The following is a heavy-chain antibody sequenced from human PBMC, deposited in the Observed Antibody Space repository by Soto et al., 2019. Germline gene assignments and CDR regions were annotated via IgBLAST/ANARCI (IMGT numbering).Heavy chain of an antibody. Sequence: QVPLVQSGAEVKTPGASVTLSCKASGYTFTSSAMHWVRQAPGQSLAWMGWINAGNGNTKYSQRFQGRVTITRDTSESTAYMDLSSLISEDTDVYYCARVIAVPVDPDYWGQGTLVTVSS. CDR3: ARVIAVPVDPDY. V-gene: IGHV1-3*01. CDR2: INAGNGNT. CDR1: GYTFTSSA. D-gene: IGHD6-19*01. J-gene: IGHJ4*02.